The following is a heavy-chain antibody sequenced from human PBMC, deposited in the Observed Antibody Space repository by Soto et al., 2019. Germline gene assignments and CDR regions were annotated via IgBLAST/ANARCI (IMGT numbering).Heavy chain of an antibody. CDR1: GGSISSGDYY. D-gene: IGHD2-21*02. CDR3: ARVHCGGDCYLFDY. V-gene: IGHV4-30-4*01. Sequence: SETLSLTCTVSGGSISSGDYYWSWIRQPPGKGLEWIGYIYYSGSTYYNPSLKSRVTISVDTSKNQFSLKLSSVTAADTAVYYCARVHCGGDCYLFDYWGQGTLVTVS. J-gene: IGHJ4*02. CDR2: IYYSGST.